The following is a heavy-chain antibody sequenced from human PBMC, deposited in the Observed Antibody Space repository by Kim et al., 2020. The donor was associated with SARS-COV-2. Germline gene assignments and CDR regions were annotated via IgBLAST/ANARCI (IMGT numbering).Heavy chain of an antibody. CDR3: ARESLGAFDI. J-gene: IGHJ3*02. V-gene: IGHV3-48*03. D-gene: IGHD1-26*01. Sequence: TIYYADSVKGRFTISRDNAKNSLYLQMNSLRAEDTAVYYCARESLGAFDIWGQGTMVTVSS. CDR2: TI.